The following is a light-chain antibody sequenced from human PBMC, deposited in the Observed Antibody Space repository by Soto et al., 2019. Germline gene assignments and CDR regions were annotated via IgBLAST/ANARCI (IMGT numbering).Light chain of an antibody. J-gene: IGKJ5*01. V-gene: IGKV3-11*01. CDR1: QSVGRF. CDR3: QQRSSWPIT. CDR2: DTS. Sequence: VVLTQSPATLSLSPGERATLSCRASQSVGRFLAWYQQKPGQAPRLLIYDTSNRATGIPARFSGSGSATDFTLTISSLEPEDFAAYYCQQRSSWPITFGQGTRLEIK.